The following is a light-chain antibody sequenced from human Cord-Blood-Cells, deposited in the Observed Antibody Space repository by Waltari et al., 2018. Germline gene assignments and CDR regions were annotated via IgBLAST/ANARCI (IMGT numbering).Light chain of an antibody. V-gene: IGKV1-5*03. Sequence: DIQLTQSPSTLSASVGDRVTITCRASQSNSSWLAWYQQKPGKAPKLLIYKASSLESGVPSRFSGSGSGTEFTLTISSLQPDDFATYYCQQYNSYSMYSFGQGTKLEIK. CDR2: KAS. CDR3: QQYNSYSMYS. J-gene: IGKJ2*03. CDR1: QSNSSW.